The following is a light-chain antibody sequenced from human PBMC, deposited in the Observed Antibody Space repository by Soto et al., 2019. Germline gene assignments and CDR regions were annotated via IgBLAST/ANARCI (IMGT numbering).Light chain of an antibody. CDR2: GAS. J-gene: IGKJ4*01. Sequence: EIVLTQSPGTLSLSPGERATLSCRASQSVSSSYLAWYQQKPGQAPRLLIYGASRRATGIPDRFSGSGSGTDFTLTISRLEPEDFALYYCQQYGSSPAFGGGNKVEIK. CDR1: QSVSSSY. V-gene: IGKV3-20*01. CDR3: QQYGSSPA.